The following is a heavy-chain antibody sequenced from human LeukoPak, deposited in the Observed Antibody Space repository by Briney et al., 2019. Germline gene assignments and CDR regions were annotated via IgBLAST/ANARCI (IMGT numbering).Heavy chain of an antibody. J-gene: IGHJ6*03. CDR3: ARGRVSSSTWYSTYYYYFYMDV. D-gene: IGHD1-1*01. Sequence: SETLSLTCSVSDDSITMYYWAWIRQPPGKGLEWIGYVDHTGSTNFNPSLNGRVSISRDTTNNLFSLRLRSVTAADTAVYFCARGRVSSSTWYSTYYYYFYMDVWGKGTTVTVSS. CDR2: VDHTGST. CDR1: DDSITMYY. V-gene: IGHV4-59*01.